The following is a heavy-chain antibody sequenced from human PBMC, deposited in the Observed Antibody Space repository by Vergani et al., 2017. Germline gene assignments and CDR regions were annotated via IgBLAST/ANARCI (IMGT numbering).Heavy chain of an antibody. CDR2: INHSGST. D-gene: IGHD6-13*01. CDR1: GGSFSGYY. Sequence: QVQLQQWGAGLLKPSETLSLTCAVYGGSFSGYYWSWIRQPPGKGLEWIGEINHSGSTNYNPSLKSRVTISVDPSKNQFSLKLSSVTAADTAVYYCARGYSREQAYWGQGTLVTVSS. V-gene: IGHV4-34*01. CDR3: ARGYSREQAY. J-gene: IGHJ4*02.